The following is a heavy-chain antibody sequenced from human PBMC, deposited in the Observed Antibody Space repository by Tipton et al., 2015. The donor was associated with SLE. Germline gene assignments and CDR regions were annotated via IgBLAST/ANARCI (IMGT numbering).Heavy chain of an antibody. V-gene: IGHV4-59*12. D-gene: IGHD5-24*01. CDR3: ARGAQEGRRWLQPSPNSRFDP. CDR2: IYYSGST. CDR1: GGSISSYY. Sequence: TLSLTCTVSGGSISSYYWSWIRQPPGKGLEWIGYIYYSGSTNYNPSLKSRVTISVDTSKNQFSLKLSSVTAADTAVYYCARGAQEGRRWLQPSPNSRFDPWGQATLATVSS. J-gene: IGHJ5*02.